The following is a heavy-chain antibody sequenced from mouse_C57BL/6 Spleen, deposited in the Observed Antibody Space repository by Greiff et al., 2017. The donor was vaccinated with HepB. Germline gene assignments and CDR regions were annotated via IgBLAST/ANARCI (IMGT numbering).Heavy chain of an antibody. CDR2: IDPSDSYT. V-gene: IGHV1-69*01. CDR3: VQGLPLAY. J-gene: IGHJ3*01. D-gene: IGHD2-4*01. Sequence: QVQLQQPGAELVMPGASVKLSCKASGYTFTSYWMHWVKQRPGQGLEWIGEIDPSDSYTNYNHKFKGKSTLTVDKSSSTAYMQLSSLTSEDSAVYYCVQGLPLAYWGQGTLVTVSA. CDR1: GYTFTSYW.